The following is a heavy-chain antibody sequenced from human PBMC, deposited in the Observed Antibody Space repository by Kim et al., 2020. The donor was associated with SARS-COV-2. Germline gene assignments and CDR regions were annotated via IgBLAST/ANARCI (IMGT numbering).Heavy chain of an antibody. CDR3: ARDNYDGAFDI. Sequence: NKYYADSVKGRFTISRDNSKNTLYLQMNSLRAEDTAVYYCARDNYDGAFDIWGQGTMVTVSS. CDR2: NK. V-gene: IGHV3-30*01. J-gene: IGHJ3*02. D-gene: IGHD3-22*01.